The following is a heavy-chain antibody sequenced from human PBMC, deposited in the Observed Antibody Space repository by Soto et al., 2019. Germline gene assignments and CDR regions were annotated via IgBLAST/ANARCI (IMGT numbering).Heavy chain of an antibody. V-gene: IGHV3-74*01. CDR2: IYSDGGHT. D-gene: IGHD2-2*01. J-gene: IGHJ3*02. Sequence: EVQLVESGGGLVQPGGSLRLSCTASGFTFNNYWMHWVRQAPGKGLVWVSRIYSDGGHTNYADSVKGRFTISTDNAKNRMVLQMSSLGGEDPAVYYCARAPTYPVNQYEAFDIWGQGTMVTVSS. CDR1: GFTFNNYW. CDR3: ARAPTYPVNQYEAFDI.